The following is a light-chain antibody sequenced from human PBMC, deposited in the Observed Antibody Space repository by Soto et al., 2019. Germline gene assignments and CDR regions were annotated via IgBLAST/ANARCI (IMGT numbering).Light chain of an antibody. J-gene: IGLJ2*01. CDR1: SSDVGGYNY. Sequence: QLVLTQPASVSGSPGQSITISCTGTSSDVGGYNYVSWYQQHPGKAPKLMIYEVRNRPSGVSNRFSGSKSGNTASLTISGLQAEDEADYYCSSYTSSSTLDVVFGGGTKVTVL. V-gene: IGLV2-14*01. CDR3: SSYTSSSTLDVV. CDR2: EVR.